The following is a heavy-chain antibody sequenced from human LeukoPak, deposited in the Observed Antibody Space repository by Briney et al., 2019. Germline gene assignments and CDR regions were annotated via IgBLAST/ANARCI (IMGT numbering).Heavy chain of an antibody. J-gene: IGHJ4*02. CDR2: ISSSSSYI. V-gene: IGHV3-21*01. CDR3: AREMSGSGMTY. D-gene: IGHD3-10*01. Sequence: PGGSLRLSCAASGFTFSSYSMNWVRQAPGKGLEWVSSISSSSSYIYYADSVKGRFTISRDNAKNSLILYMSNLRVEDTAVYYCAREMSGSGMTYWGQGTQVTGSS. CDR1: GFTFSSYS.